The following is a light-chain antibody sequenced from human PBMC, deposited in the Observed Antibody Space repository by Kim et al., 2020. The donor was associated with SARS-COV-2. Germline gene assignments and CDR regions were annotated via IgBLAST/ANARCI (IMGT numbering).Light chain of an antibody. CDR1: GGGLADNY. J-gene: IGLJ2*01. CDR2: EDN. Sequence: KTVTSACTGSGGGLADNYVHWYQQRPGSVPTIVIFEDNQRPSGVPDRFSGSIDTSSNSASLTISGLQTEDEADYYCQSSDRNSHVLFGGGTQLTVL. CDR3: QSSDRNSHVL. V-gene: IGLV6-57*02.